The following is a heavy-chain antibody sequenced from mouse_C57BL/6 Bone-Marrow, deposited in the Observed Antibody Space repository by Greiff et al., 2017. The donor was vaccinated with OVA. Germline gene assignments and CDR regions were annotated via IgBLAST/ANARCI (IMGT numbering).Heavy chain of an antibody. V-gene: IGHV1-66*01. D-gene: IGHD2-2*01. CDR3: ARIYYGYFFAY. Sequence: QVQLKESGPELVKPGASVKISCKASGYSFTSYYIHWVKQRPGQGLEWIGWIYPGSGNTKYNEKFKGKATLTADTASSTAYMQLSSLTSEDSAVYYCARIYYGYFFAYWGQGTLVTVSA. CDR1: GYSFTSYY. J-gene: IGHJ3*01. CDR2: IYPGSGNT.